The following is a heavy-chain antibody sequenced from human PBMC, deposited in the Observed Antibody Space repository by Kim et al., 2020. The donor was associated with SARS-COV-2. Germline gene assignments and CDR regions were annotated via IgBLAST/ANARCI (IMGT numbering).Heavy chain of an antibody. D-gene: IGHD1-1*01. V-gene: IGHV4-34*01. Sequence: SETLSLTCAVYGGSFSGYYWSWIRQPPGKGLEWIGEINHSGSTNYNPSLKSRVTISVATSKNQFSLKLSSVTAADTAVYYCARGGTGTTRRYYGMDVWGQGTTVTVSS. CDR3: ARGGTGTTRRYYGMDV. CDR1: GGSFSGYY. CDR2: INHSGST. J-gene: IGHJ6*02.